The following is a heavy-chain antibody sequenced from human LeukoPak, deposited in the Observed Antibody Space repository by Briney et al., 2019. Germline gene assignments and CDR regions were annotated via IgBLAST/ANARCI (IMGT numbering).Heavy chain of an antibody. CDR1: GGSIGTYY. CDR2: IYYSGST. CDR3: ARTIVVVPAAIGFDY. Sequence: SETLSPTCTVSGGSIGTYYWSWVRQSPGKGLEWIGYIYYSGSTNFNPSLKSRVTISVDTSKNQFSLKLSSVTAADAAVYYCARTIVVVPAAIGFDYWGQGTLVTVSS. V-gene: IGHV4-59*01. D-gene: IGHD2-2*02. J-gene: IGHJ4*02.